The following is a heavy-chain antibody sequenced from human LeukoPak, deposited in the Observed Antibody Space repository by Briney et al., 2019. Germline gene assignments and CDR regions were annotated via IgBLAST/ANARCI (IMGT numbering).Heavy chain of an antibody. Sequence: GGSLRLSCAASGFTVSSNYMSWVRQAPGKGLEWVSVIYSGGSTYYADSVKGRFTISRDNSKNTLYLQMNSLRAEDTAVYYCARSGPRAETFDAFDICGQGTMVTVSS. CDR3: ARSGPRAETFDAFDI. V-gene: IGHV3-53*01. CDR1: GFTVSSNY. J-gene: IGHJ3*02. CDR2: IYSGGST.